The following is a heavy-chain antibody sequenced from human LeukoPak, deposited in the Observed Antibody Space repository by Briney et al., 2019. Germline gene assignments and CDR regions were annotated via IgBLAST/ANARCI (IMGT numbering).Heavy chain of an antibody. V-gene: IGHV4-34*01. CDR3: ARGVFYDFWSGYYTPFDY. D-gene: IGHD3-3*01. CDR1: GGSFSGYY. Sequence: PSETLSLTCAVYGGSFSGYYWSWIRQPQGKGLEWIGEINHSGSTNYNPSLKSRVTISVDTSKKQFSLKLSSVTAADTAVYYGARGVFYDFWSGYYTPFDYWGQGTLVTVSS. CDR2: INHSGST. J-gene: IGHJ4*02.